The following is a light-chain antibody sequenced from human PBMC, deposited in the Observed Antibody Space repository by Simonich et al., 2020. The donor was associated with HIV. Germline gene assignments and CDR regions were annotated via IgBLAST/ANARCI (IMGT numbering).Light chain of an antibody. CDR2: WAS. Sequence: DIVMTQSPDSLAVSLGERATINCKSSQSVLYSSNNKNYLAWYQQQPGQPPKLLFYWASTRESGFPDRFSGSGSGTDFTLTISSLQAEDVAVYYCQQYYSTPAFGQGTKVEIK. CDR1: QSVLYSSNNKNY. V-gene: IGKV4-1*01. J-gene: IGKJ1*01. CDR3: QQYYSTPA.